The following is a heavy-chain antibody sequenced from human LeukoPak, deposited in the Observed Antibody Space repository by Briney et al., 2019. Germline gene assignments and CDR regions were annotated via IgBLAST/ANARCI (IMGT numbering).Heavy chain of an antibody. CDR2: IRYDGSNK. CDR1: GFTFSSYG. V-gene: IGHV3-30*02. D-gene: IGHD5-12*01. Sequence: GGSLRLSCAASGFTFSSYGMHWVRQAPGKGLEWVAFIRYDGSNKYYADSVKGRFTISRDNSKNTLYLQMNSLRAEDTAVYYCAKDTEIVATIDYYYYYYGMDVWGQGTTVTVSS. CDR3: AKDTEIVATIDYYYYYYGMDV. J-gene: IGHJ6*02.